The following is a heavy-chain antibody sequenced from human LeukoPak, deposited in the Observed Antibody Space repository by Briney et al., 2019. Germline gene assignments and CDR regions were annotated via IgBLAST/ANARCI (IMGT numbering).Heavy chain of an antibody. CDR1: GYTLNELS. Sequence: ASVKVSCKVSGYTLNELSMHWVRQAPGKGLEWMGGFDPADGETVYAHRFQGRLTMTEDTSTNTGYMELTSLRSEDTAVYYCAADGGGLSSVVTPRSSPFDYWGQGTLVTVSS. D-gene: IGHD4-23*01. V-gene: IGHV1-24*01. J-gene: IGHJ4*02. CDR3: AADGGGLSSVVTPRSSPFDY. CDR2: FDPADGET.